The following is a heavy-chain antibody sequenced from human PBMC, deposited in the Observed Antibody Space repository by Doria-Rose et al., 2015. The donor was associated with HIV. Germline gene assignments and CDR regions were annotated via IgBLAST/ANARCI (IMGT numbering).Heavy chain of an antibody. CDR1: GVSLSSPGMG. J-gene: IGHJ4*02. CDR2: MFSDDER. Sequence: QESGPVLVKPTETLTLTCTVSGVSLSSPGMGVSWIRQPPGKALEWLAHMFSDDERSYITSLKSRLTISRGTSKSQVVLTMTDMDPVDTATYYCARIKSSRWYHKYYFDFWGQGTLVIVSA. V-gene: IGHV2-26*01. D-gene: IGHD6-13*01. CDR3: ARIKSSRWYHKYYFDF.